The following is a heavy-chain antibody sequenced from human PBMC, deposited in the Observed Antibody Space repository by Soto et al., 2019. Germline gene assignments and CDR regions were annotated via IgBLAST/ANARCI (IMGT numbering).Heavy chain of an antibody. V-gene: IGHV4-34*01. Sequence: SETLSLTCAVYGGSFSGYYWSWIRQPPGKGLEWIGEINHSGSTNYNPSLKSRVTISVDTSKNQFSLKLSSVTAADTAVYYCARGRVGAQVPLRSFIDYWGQGTLVTVSS. J-gene: IGHJ4*02. CDR3: ARGRVGAQVPLRSFIDY. CDR1: GGSFSGYY. CDR2: INHSGST. D-gene: IGHD3-9*01.